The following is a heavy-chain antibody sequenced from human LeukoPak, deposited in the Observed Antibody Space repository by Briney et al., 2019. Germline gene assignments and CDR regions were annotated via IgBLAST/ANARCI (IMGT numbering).Heavy chain of an antibody. V-gene: IGHV1-69*05. CDR3: AREVTVDIVATMGKSAFDI. J-gene: IGHJ3*02. CDR2: IIPIFGTA. Sequence: ASVKVSCKASGGTFSSYAISWVRQAPGQGLEWMGGIIPIFGTANYAQKFQGRVTITTDESTSTAYMELSSLRSEDTAVYYCAREVTVDIVATMGKSAFDIWGQGTMVTVSS. CDR1: GGTFSSYA. D-gene: IGHD5-12*01.